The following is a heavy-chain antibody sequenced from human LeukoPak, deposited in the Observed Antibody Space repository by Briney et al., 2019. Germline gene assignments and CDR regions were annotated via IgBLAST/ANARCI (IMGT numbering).Heavy chain of an antibody. Sequence: GRSLRLSCAASGFTFSAYGMHWVRQAPGKGLEWVTIITYDGSNKYYADSVKGRFTISRDNSKNTLFLQMNSLRAEDTALYHCARLRSSSSWYGGDAFDIWGQGTMVTVSS. V-gene: IGHV3-30*03. CDR2: ITYDGSNK. CDR3: ARLRSSSSWYGGDAFDI. D-gene: IGHD6-13*01. CDR1: GFTFSAYG. J-gene: IGHJ3*02.